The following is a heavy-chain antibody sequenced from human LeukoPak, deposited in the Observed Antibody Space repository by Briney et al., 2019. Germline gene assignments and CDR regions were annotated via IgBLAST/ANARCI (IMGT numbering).Heavy chain of an antibody. D-gene: IGHD3-10*01. CDR2: MNPNSGNT. CDR3: ARRDGSESYGGVDWFDP. CDR1: GYTFTSYD. V-gene: IGHV1-8*01. Sequence: GASVKVSCKASGYTFTSYDINWVRQATGQGLEWMGWMNPNSGNTGYAQKFQGRVTMTRNTSISTAYMELSSLRSEDTAVYYCARRDGSESYGGVDWFDPWGQGTLVTVSS. J-gene: IGHJ5*02.